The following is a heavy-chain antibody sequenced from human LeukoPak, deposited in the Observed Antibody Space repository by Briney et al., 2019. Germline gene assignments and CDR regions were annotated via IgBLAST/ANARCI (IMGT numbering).Heavy chain of an antibody. J-gene: IGHJ4*02. D-gene: IGHD1/OR15-1a*01. Sequence: SETLSLTCPVSGDSISSSSYYWGWIRQSPGKGLEYIGSIYYSGNTYYNPSLKSRVTISIDTSKNQFSLKLSSVTAADTAVYYCSAGLEQYYFNYWGQGTLVTVSS. CDR2: IYYSGNT. CDR3: SAGLEQYYFNY. CDR1: GDSISSSSYY. V-gene: IGHV4-39*07.